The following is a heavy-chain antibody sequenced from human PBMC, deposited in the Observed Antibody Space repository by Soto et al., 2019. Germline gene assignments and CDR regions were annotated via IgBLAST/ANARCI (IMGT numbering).Heavy chain of an antibody. V-gene: IGHV2-5*02. CDR3: AHSVVAGLGYYFDY. CDR2: IYWDDDK. Sequence: QITLKESGPTLVKPTQTLTLTCTFSGFSLSSTRVAVGWIRQPPGKALEWLALIYWDDDKRYSPFLKSRLTIXNXTPXNQVVLTMPNMDPVDTATYYCAHSVVAGLGYYFDYWGQGTLVTVSS. D-gene: IGHD6-19*01. J-gene: IGHJ4*02. CDR1: GFSLSSTRVA.